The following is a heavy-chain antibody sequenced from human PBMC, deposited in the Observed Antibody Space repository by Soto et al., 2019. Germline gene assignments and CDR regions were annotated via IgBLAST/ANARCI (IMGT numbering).Heavy chain of an antibody. Sequence: SVKVSCQASGFTFTSSAVQWVRQARGQRLEWIGWIVVGSGNTNYAQKFQERVTITRDMSTSTAYMELSSLRSEDTAVYYCAAGVRENYGMDVWGQGTTVTVLL. J-gene: IGHJ6*02. CDR2: IVVGSGNT. V-gene: IGHV1-58*01. CDR3: AAGVRENYGMDV. CDR1: GFTFTSSA.